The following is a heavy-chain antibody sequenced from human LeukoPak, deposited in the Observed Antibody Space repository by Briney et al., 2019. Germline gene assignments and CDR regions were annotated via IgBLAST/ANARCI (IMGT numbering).Heavy chain of an antibody. CDR2: IGTIGDT. Sequence: GGSLRLSCAASGFTFSSYDMHWVRQVAGKGLEWVSSIGTIGDTFYPGSVKGRFTISRENAKNSLYLQMNSLRAGDTAVCYCARATVIGTVPVPGFLDVWGKGTTVTVSS. CDR3: ARATVIGTVPVPGFLDV. J-gene: IGHJ6*04. CDR1: GFTFSSYD. V-gene: IGHV3-13*01. D-gene: IGHD6-19*01.